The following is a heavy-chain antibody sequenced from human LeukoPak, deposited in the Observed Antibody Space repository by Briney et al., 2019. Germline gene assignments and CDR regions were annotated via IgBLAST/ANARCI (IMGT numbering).Heavy chain of an antibody. Sequence: GKSLRLSCAASGFTFSSYGMHWVRQAPGKGLEWVAVIWYDGSNKYYADSVKGRFTISRDNSKNTLYLQMNSLRAEDTAVYYCARGGPAESGDYWGQGTLVTVSS. CDR2: IWYDGSNK. J-gene: IGHJ4*02. V-gene: IGHV3-33*01. CDR3: ARGGPAESGDY. CDR1: GFTFSSYG. D-gene: IGHD6-25*01.